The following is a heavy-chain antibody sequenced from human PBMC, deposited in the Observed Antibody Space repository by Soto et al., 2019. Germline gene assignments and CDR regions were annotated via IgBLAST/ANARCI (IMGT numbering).Heavy chain of an antibody. CDR1: GYTFTSYY. J-gene: IGHJ3*02. D-gene: IGHD3-22*01. CDR3: ARDPPVRTMIVVAPLDI. V-gene: IGHV1-46*01. CDR2: INPSGGST. Sequence: ASVKVSCKASGYTFTSYYMHWVRQAPGQGLEWMGIINPSGGSTSYAQKFQGRVTMTRDTSTSTVYMELSSLRSEDTAVYYCARDPPVRTMIVVAPLDIWGQGTMVTVSS.